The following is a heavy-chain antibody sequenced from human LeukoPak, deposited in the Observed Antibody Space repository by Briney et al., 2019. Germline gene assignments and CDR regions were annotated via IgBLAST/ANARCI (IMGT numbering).Heavy chain of an antibody. J-gene: IGHJ4*02. V-gene: IGHV3-30*18. D-gene: IGHD5-12*01. Sequence: GRSLRLSCAASGFTFSSYGMHWVRQAPGKGLEWVVAISYDGRNKEYVDSVKGRFTISRDNSKNTLYLQMNSLRAEDTAVYYCAKDRGYSHGFEYWGQGTLVTVSS. CDR1: GFTFSSYG. CDR2: ISYDGRNK. CDR3: AKDRGYSHGFEY.